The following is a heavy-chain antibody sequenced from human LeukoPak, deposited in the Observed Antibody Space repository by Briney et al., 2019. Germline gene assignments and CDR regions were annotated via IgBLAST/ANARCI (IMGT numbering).Heavy chain of an antibody. J-gene: IGHJ4*02. CDR2: ISGNSGDI. CDR1: GFSFSDSY. D-gene: IGHD3-22*01. Sequence: PGGSLRLSCAASGFSFSDSYMTWVRQAPGKGLEWLSYISGNSGDINYADSVKGRFTISRDNSKNTLYLQMNSLRAEDTAVYYCARAGIVVVPVVGFDYWGQGTLVTVSS. CDR3: ARAGIVVVPVVGFDY. V-gene: IGHV3-11*06.